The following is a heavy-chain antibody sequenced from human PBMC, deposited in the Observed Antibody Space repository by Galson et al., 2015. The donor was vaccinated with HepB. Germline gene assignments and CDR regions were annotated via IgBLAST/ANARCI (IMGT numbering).Heavy chain of an antibody. V-gene: IGHV1-18*04. CDR1: GYTFTSYG. D-gene: IGHD2-15*01. Sequence: SVKVSCKASGYTFTSYGISWVRQAPGQGLEWMGWISAYNGNTNYAQKLQGRVTMTTDTSTSTAYMELRSLRSDDTAVYYCARASVRDCSGGSCRYDYWGQGTLVTVSS. CDR3: ARASVRDCSGGSCRYDY. CDR2: ISAYNGNT. J-gene: IGHJ4*02.